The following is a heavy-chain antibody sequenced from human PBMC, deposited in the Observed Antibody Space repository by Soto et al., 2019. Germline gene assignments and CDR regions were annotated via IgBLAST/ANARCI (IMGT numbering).Heavy chain of an antibody. CDR2: ISSNGGST. CDR1: GFTFSSYA. D-gene: IGHD3-22*01. J-gene: IGHJ6*02. Sequence: GSLRLSCAASGFTFSSYAMHWVRQAPGKGLEYVSAISSNGGSTYYADSVKGRFTISRDNSENTLYLQMGSLRAEDMAVYYCARGGGDSSGENPYYYGMDVWGQGTSVTVSS. CDR3: ARGGGDSSGENPYYYGMDV. V-gene: IGHV3-64*02.